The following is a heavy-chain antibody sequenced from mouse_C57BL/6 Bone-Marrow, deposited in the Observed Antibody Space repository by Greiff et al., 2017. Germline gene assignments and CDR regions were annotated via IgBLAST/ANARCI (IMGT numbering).Heavy chain of an antibody. Sequence: QVQLQQSGAELVKPGASVKISCKASGYAFSSYWITWVKQRPGQGLEWIGDIYPGSGSTNYNEKFKSKATLTVDTSSSTAYMQLSSLTSEDSAVYYCARKNNWARFDYWGQGTTLTVSS. CDR3: ARKNNWARFDY. CDR1: GYAFSSYW. V-gene: IGHV1-55*01. CDR2: IYPGSGST. D-gene: IGHD4-1*01. J-gene: IGHJ2*01.